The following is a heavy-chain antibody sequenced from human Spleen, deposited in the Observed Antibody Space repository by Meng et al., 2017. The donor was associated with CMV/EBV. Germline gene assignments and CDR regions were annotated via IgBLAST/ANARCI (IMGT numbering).Heavy chain of an antibody. J-gene: IGHJ4*02. CDR2: TYYSSKWYN. CDR3: AREVFGGSFFGH. CDR1: GASVSRNSAA. V-gene: IGHV6-1*01. Sequence: SGASVSRNSAAWNWSRQSPSRGLEWLGRTYYSSKWYNDYAVSVKSQITINPDTSKSQFSLQLNSVTPEDTAVYYCAREVFGGSFFGHWGQGTLVTVSS. D-gene: IGHD1-26*01.